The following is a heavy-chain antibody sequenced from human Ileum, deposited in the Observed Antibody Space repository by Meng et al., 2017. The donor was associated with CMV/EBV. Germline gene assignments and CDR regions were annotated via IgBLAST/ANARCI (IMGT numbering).Heavy chain of an antibody. CDR3: ARGYPYHLIYKGFDY. CDR1: GFTFSSYA. V-gene: IGHV3-30-3*01. J-gene: IGHJ4*02. CDR2: ISYDGNNQ. D-gene: IGHD5-12*01. Sequence: SGFTFSSYAMHWVRQAPGKGLEWVAVISYDGNNQYYADPLRGRFTISRDNSKNTFYLQMDSLRPEDTAVYYCARGYPYHLIYKGFDYWGQGSLVTVSS.